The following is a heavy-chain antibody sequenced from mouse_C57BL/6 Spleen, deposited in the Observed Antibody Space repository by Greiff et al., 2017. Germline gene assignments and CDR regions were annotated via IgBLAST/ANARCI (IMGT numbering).Heavy chain of an antibody. D-gene: IGHD2-1*01. J-gene: IGHJ4*01. V-gene: IGHV5-17*01. CDR3: ARNIYYGKGRDAMDY. CDR2: ISSGSSTI. Sequence: VQLQQSGGGLVKPGGSLKLSCAASGFTFSDYGMHWVRQAPEKGLEWVAYISSGSSTIYYADTVKGRFTISRDNAKNTLFLQMTSLRSEDTAMYYCARNIYYGKGRDAMDYWGQGTSVTVSS. CDR1: GFTFSDYG.